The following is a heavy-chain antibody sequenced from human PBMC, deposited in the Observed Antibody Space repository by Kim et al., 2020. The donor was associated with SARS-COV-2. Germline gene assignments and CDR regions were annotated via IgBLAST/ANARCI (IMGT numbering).Heavy chain of an antibody. J-gene: IGHJ6*02. Sequence: DSVKGRFTISRDNAKNTLYLQMNSLRAEDTAVYYCASSTSRLDYYYGMDVWGQGTTVTVSS. CDR3: ASSTSRLDYYYGMDV. V-gene: IGHV3-74*01. D-gene: IGHD3-9*01.